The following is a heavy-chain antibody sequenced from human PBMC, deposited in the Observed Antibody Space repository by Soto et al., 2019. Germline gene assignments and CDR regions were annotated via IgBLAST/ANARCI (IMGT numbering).Heavy chain of an antibody. CDR2: IYYSGST. CDR1: GGSISSYY. J-gene: IGHJ6*01. Sequence: QVQLQESGPGLVKPSETLSLTCTVSGGSISSYYWSWIRQPPGKGLEWIGYIYYSGSTNYNPSLKSRVTISVDTSKNQFSLKLNSVTAADTAVYYCARLTVVAATPAGVYYYGMDVW. D-gene: IGHD2-15*01. V-gene: IGHV4-59*01. CDR3: ARLTVVAATPAGVYYYGMDV.